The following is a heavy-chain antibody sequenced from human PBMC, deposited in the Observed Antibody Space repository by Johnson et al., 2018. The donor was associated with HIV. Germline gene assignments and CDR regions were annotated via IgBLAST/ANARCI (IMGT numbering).Heavy chain of an antibody. V-gene: IGHV3-30*18. CDR3: AKEDCSAIVCSDDGFHL. Sequence: QLVESGGGVVQPGRSLRLSCAASGFTVRSNYMSWVRQAPGKGLEWVAVMWYDGSNKYYADSVKGRFTISRDNSKNTLYLQMKSLRPEDTAVYFWAKEDCSAIVCSDDGFHLWGQGTMVTLSS. D-gene: IGHD2-15*01. CDR2: MWYDGSNK. CDR1: GFTVRSNY. J-gene: IGHJ3*01.